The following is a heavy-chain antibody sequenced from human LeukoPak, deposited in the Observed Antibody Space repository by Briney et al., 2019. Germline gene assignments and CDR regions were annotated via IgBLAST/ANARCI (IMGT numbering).Heavy chain of an antibody. D-gene: IGHD1-26*01. CDR2: IYYSGST. CDR1: GGSVSSGSYY. J-gene: IGHJ4*02. Sequence: SETLSLTCTVSGGSVSSGSYYWSWIRQPPGKGLEWIAYIYYSGSTSYNPSLKSRVTISVDTSKNQFSLKLNSVTAADTAMYYCARLFHPALSGNYPFDYWGQGTLVTVSS. CDR3: ARLFHPALSGNYPFDY. V-gene: IGHV4-61*01.